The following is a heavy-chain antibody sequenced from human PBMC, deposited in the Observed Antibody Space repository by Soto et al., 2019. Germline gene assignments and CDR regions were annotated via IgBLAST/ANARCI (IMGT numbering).Heavy chain of an antibody. CDR3: AKQPGLLVIATL. CDR2: ISGSGGST. V-gene: IGHV3-23*01. D-gene: IGHD3-9*01. CDR1: GFTFSSYA. J-gene: IGHJ4*02. Sequence: GGSLRLSCVASGFTFSSYAMNWVRQAPGKGLEWVSGISGSGGSTYYADSVKGRFNISRDNSKNTLYLQMNTLRAEDTAVYYCAKQPGLLVIATLWGPGTLVTVSS.